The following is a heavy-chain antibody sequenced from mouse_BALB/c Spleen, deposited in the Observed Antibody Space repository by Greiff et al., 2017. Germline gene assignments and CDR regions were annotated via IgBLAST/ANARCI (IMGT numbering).Heavy chain of an antibody. J-gene: IGHJ1*01. V-gene: IGHV2-2*01. CDR1: GFSLTSYG. D-gene: IGHD1-1*01. Sequence: VQLQQSGPGLVQPSQSLSITCTVSGFSLTSYGVHWVRQSPGKGLEWLGVIWSGGSTDYNAAFISRLSISKDNSKSQVFLKMNSLQTDDTAMYYCARDHDYGSSYGYFDVWGAGTTVTVSS. CDR3: ARDHDYGSSYGYFDV. CDR2: IWSGGST.